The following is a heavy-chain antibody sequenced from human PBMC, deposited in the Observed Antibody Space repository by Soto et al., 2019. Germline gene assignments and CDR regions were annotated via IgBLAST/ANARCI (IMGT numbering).Heavy chain of an antibody. CDR3: AKDWSGDKCPCLDV. D-gene: IGHD3-3*01. J-gene: IGHJ6*02. V-gene: IGHV3-23*01. CDR2: ITDSGGST. Sequence: PGGSLRLSCAASEFTFSRHAMTWVRQAPGKGLEWVSSITDSGGSTYYADSVKGRLTISRDNSENTVHLQMNGLRVEDTAIYYCAKDWSGDKCPCLDVWGQGTTVTVSS. CDR1: EFTFSRHA.